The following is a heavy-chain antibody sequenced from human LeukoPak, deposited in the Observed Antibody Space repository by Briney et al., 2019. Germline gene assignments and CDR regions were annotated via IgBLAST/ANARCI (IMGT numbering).Heavy chain of an antibody. Sequence: TLSLTCTVSGGSISSGGYYWSWIRQPPGKGLEWIGSIYYSGSTYYNPSLKSRVTISVDKSKNQFSLKLSSVTAADTAVYYCARDLGTQIAAAGSDYWGQGTLVTVSS. V-gene: IGHV4-39*07. CDR1: GGSISSGGYY. D-gene: IGHD6-13*01. CDR3: ARDLGTQIAAAGSDY. CDR2: IYYSGST. J-gene: IGHJ4*02.